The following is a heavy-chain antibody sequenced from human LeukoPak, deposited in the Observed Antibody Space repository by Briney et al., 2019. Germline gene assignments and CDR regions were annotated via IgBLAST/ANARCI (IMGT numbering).Heavy chain of an antibody. V-gene: IGHV4-59*08. Sequence: SETLSPTCTVSGGSISSYYWSWIRQPPGKGLEWIGYIYYSGSTNYNPSLKSRVTISVDTSKNQLSLKLSSVTAADTAVYYCARHHGYDSSGYYYVPHYDYWGQGTLVTVSS. CDR3: ARHHGYDSSGYYYVPHYDY. D-gene: IGHD3-22*01. J-gene: IGHJ4*02. CDR1: GGSISSYY. CDR2: IYYSGST.